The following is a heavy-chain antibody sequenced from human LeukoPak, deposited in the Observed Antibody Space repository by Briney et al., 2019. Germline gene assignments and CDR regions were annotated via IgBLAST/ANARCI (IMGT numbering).Heavy chain of an antibody. CDR3: AREGQGYSYGNFDY. CDR2: IYTSGST. J-gene: IGHJ4*02. CDR1: SGSISSGSYY. Sequence: PSETLSLTCTVSSGSISSGSYYWRWIRQPAGKGLEWIGRIYTSGSTNYNPSLKSRVTISVDTSKNQFSLKLSSVTAADTAVYYSAREGQGYSYGNFDYCGQGTLVSVSS. V-gene: IGHV4-61*02. D-gene: IGHD5-18*01.